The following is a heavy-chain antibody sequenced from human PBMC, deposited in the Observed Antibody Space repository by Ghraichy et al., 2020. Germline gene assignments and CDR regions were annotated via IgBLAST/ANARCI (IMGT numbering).Heavy chain of an antibody. D-gene: IGHD3-16*02. CDR2: ISGSGGST. Sequence: GSLRLSCAASGFTFSSYAMSWVRQAPGKGLEWVSAISGSGGSTYYADSVKGRFTISRDNSKNTLYLQMNSLRAEDTAVYYCAKEYYDYVWGSYRSPFDYWGQGTLVTVSS. CDR3: AKEYYDYVWGSYRSPFDY. V-gene: IGHV3-23*01. CDR1: GFTFSSYA. J-gene: IGHJ4*02.